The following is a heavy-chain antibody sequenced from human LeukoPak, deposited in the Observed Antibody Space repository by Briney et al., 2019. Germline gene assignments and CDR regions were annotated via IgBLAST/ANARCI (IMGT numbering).Heavy chain of an antibody. J-gene: IGHJ4*02. CDR3: AKDRGRYSGYDFDY. V-gene: IGHV3-9*01. D-gene: IGHD5-12*01. CDR2: ISWNSGSI. CDR1: GFTFDDCA. Sequence: GGSLRLSCAASGFTFDDCAMHWVRQAPGKGLEWVSGISWNSGSIGYADSVKGRFTISRDNAKNSLYLQMNSLRAEDTALYYCAKDRGRYSGYDFDYWGQGTLVTVSS.